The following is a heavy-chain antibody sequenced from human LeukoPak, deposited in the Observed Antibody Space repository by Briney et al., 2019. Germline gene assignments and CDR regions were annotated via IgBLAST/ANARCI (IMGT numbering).Heavy chain of an antibody. CDR2: INHSGST. CDR1: GGSFSGYY. J-gene: IGHJ4*02. Sequence: PSETLSLTCAVYGGSFSGYYWSWIRQPPGKGLEWIGEINHSGSTNYNPSLKSRVTISVDTSKNQFSLELNSVTAADTAVYYCAKEGEAAGPDFDLWGQGTLVIVSS. CDR3: AKEGEAAGPDFDL. D-gene: IGHD6-13*01. V-gene: IGHV4-34*01.